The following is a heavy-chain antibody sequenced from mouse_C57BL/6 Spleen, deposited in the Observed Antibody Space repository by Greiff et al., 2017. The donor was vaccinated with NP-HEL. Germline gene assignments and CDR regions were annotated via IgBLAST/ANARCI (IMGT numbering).Heavy chain of an antibody. CDR1: GYTFTSYW. CDR2: IYPSDSET. V-gene: IGHV1-61*01. D-gene: IGHD2-3*01. Sequence: QVQLQQPGAELVRPGSSVKLSCKASGYTFTSYWMDWVKQRPGQGLEWIGNIYPSDSETHYNQKFKDKATLTVDKSSSTAYMQLSSLTSEDSAVYYCARYDGYLFAYWGQGTLVTVSA. J-gene: IGHJ3*01. CDR3: ARYDGYLFAY.